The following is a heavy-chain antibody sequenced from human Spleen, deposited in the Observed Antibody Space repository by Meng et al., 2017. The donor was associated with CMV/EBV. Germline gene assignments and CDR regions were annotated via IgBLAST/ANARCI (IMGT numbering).Heavy chain of an antibody. J-gene: IGHJ6*02. V-gene: IGHV4-30-4*08. CDR3: ARDQGDGLDV. CDR1: GGSISRSSYY. CDR2: IDYSGTT. Sequence: SETLSLTCTVSGGSISRSSYYWGWIRQPPGKGLEWIGYIDYSGTTYSNPSLKSRVSISVDTSKKQFSLKLSSVTAADTAVYFCARDQGDGLDVWGQGTTVTV.